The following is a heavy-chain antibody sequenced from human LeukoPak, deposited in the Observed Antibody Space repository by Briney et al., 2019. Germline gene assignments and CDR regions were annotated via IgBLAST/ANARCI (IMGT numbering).Heavy chain of an antibody. D-gene: IGHD1-26*01. V-gene: IGHV3-30*02. J-gene: IGHJ5*02. CDR3: ARDPLTGSYGVNWLDP. Sequence: GGSLRLSCAASGFTFSSYGIHWVRQAPVKGLEWVAFIRYDGSDKYFADIVKGRFPISRDNSKNTVYLQMSSLRVEDTAIYYCARDPLTGSYGVNWLDPWGQGTLVTVSS. CDR1: GFTFSSYG. CDR2: IRYDGSDK.